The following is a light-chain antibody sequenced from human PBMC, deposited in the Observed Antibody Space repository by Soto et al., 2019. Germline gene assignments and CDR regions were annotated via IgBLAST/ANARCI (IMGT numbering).Light chain of an antibody. Sequence: EIVMTQSPATLSVSPGERATLSCRASQSVTNNLAWYQQKPGQAPRLLIYDASTRATGIPARFSGSGSGTEFTLTIGSLQSEDFALYYCQQYNNWPRTFGQGTKVEIK. V-gene: IGKV3-15*01. J-gene: IGKJ1*01. CDR2: DAS. CDR1: QSVTNN. CDR3: QQYNNWPRT.